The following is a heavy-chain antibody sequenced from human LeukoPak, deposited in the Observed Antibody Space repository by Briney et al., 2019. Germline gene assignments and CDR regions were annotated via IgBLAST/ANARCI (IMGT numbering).Heavy chain of an antibody. D-gene: IGHD4-17*01. V-gene: IGHV1-69*04. CDR3: ARDGDDYGDYVFDY. Sequence: ASVTVSCKASGGTFSSYAISWVRQAPAQGLEWMGRIIPILGIANYAQKFQGRVTITADKSTSTAYMELSSLRSEDTAVYYCARDGDDYGDYVFDYWGQGTLVTVSS. CDR2: IIPILGIA. J-gene: IGHJ4*02. CDR1: GGTFSSYA.